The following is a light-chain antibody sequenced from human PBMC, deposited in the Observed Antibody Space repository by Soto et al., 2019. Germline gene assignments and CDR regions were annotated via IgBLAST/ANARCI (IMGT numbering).Light chain of an antibody. V-gene: IGKV3-11*01. CDR1: QSVSSY. Sequence: IVLPQSPDTLSLSPGERATLSCRASQSVSSYLAWYQQKPGQAPRLLIYDASNRATGIPSRFSGSGSGTDFTLTISSLEPEDFAVYYCQQRSNWPYTFGQGTKVDIK. CDR2: DAS. J-gene: IGKJ2*01. CDR3: QQRSNWPYT.